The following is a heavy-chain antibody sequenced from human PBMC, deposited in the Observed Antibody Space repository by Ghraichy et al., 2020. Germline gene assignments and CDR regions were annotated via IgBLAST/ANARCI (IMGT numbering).Heavy chain of an antibody. CDR1: GGSISSYY. Sequence: SETLSLTCTVSGGSISSYYWSWIRQPPGKGLEWIGYIHYTGTTNYNPSLKSRVTISADTSKNRFSLKVSSVTAADTAVYYCARSFDDSSGYYWDKRYYFDYWGQGTLVTVSS. CDR3: ARSFDDSSGYYWDKRYYFDY. V-gene: IGHV4-59*01. D-gene: IGHD3-22*01. J-gene: IGHJ4*02. CDR2: IHYTGTT.